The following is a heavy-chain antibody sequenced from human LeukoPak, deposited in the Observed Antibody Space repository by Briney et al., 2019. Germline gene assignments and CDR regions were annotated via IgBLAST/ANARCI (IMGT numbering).Heavy chain of an antibody. V-gene: IGHV4-39*07. J-gene: IGHJ4*02. Sequence: SETLSLTCTVSGGSISSSSYYWGWLRQPPGKGLEWIGTIYYSRSTYYNPSLKSRVTISVDTSKNQFSLKLSSVTAADTAVYYCARDFYDSSGYYHVDWGQGTLVTVSS. D-gene: IGHD3-22*01. CDR1: GGSISSSSYY. CDR2: IYYSRST. CDR3: ARDFYDSSGYYHVD.